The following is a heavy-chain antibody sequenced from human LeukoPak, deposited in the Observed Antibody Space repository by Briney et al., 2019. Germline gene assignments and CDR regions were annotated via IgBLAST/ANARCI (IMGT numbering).Heavy chain of an antibody. Sequence: SETLSLTCSVSGDSVSRSDSYWDWIRQPPGKGLEWIGTIYYSGRTYYSPSLKSRVTMSVDPSDNQFSLTLRSVTAADTAVYYCARRRYYDGSGYLEWGQGTLLSVSS. CDR2: IYYSGRT. CDR1: GDSVSRSDSY. D-gene: IGHD3-22*01. V-gene: IGHV4-39*01. J-gene: IGHJ1*01. CDR3: ARRRYYDGSGYLE.